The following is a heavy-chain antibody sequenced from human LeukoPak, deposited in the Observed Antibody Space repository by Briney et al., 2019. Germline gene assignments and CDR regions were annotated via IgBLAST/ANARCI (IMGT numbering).Heavy chain of an antibody. V-gene: IGHV3-48*04. CDR3: AKDRGDYTNWFDP. Sequence: GGSLRLSCAGSGFTFSSYSMNWVRQAPGKGLEWVSYISSSSTTIYYADSVKGRFTISRDNSKNTLYLQMNSPRAEDTAIYYCAKDRGDYTNWFDPWGQGTLVTVSS. J-gene: IGHJ5*02. CDR2: ISSSSTTI. CDR1: GFTFSSYS. D-gene: IGHD4-17*01.